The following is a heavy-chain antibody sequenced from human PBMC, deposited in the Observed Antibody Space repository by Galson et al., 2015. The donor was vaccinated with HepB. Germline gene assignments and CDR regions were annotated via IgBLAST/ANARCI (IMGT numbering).Heavy chain of an antibody. Sequence: SLRLSCAASGFTFSSYGMHWVRQAPGKGLEWVAVIWYDGSNKYYADSVKGRFTISRDNSKNTLYLQMYSLRAEDTAVYYCAREWYSGSSNDAFDIWGQGTMVTVSS. CDR2: IWYDGSNK. CDR1: GFTFSSYG. D-gene: IGHD1-26*01. V-gene: IGHV3-33*01. J-gene: IGHJ3*02. CDR3: AREWYSGSSNDAFDI.